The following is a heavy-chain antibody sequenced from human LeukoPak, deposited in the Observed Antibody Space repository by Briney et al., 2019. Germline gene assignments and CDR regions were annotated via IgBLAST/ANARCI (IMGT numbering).Heavy chain of an antibody. Sequence: GESLKISCKGSGYTFATYWIGWVRQMPGKGLEWMGIIHPGDSGTRYSPSFQGQVTMSVDESITTAYLQWNSLRASDSAIYYCARGGSYRYGSSDYWGQGTLVTVSS. CDR2: IHPGDSGT. D-gene: IGHD5-18*01. CDR1: GYTFATYW. CDR3: ARGGSYRYGSSDY. V-gene: IGHV5-51*01. J-gene: IGHJ4*02.